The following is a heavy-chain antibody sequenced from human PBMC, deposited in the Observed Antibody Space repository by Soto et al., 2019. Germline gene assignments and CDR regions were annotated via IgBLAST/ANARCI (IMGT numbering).Heavy chain of an antibody. CDR3: ARDSSTTNPV. J-gene: IGHJ3*01. V-gene: IGHV1-8*01. D-gene: IGHD2-2*01. Sequence: QVQLVQSGAEVRRPGTSVMVSCKTSGYTFTDYDINWVRQATGQGLAWMGWMNPNSGNTGYAQKFQGRVSMTRTTATSTAYMELSSLRSDDTAIYYCARDSSTTNPVWGQGTMVTVSS. CDR2: MNPNSGNT. CDR1: GYTFTDYD.